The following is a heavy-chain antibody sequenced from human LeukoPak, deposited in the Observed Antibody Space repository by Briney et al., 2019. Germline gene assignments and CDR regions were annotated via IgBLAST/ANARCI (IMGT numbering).Heavy chain of an antibody. CDR3: AKDPLNSSGWYGDDAFDI. V-gene: IGHV3-23*01. CDR1: GGSFSGYY. J-gene: IGHJ3*02. D-gene: IGHD6-19*01. CDR2: ISGSGGST. Sequence: PSETLSLTCAVYGGSFSGYYWSWIRQPPGKGLEWVSAISGSGGSTYYADSVKGRFTISRDNSKNTLYLQMNSLRAEDTAVYYCAKDPLNSSGWYGDDAFDIWGQGTMVTVSS.